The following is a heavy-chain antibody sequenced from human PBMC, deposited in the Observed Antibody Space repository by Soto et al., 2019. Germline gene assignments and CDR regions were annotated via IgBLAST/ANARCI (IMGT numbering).Heavy chain of an antibody. CDR2: AGSGGSR. CDR3: AKLRVQEYSESHFDW. Sequence: EVQLLESGGGLVQPGGSLRLSCAASGFTFNRYAMSWVRQAPGKGLEWVSYAGSGGSRYYLDSVKGRFTISRDNSKNELYLQMSDLRAEDTTVYYCAKLRVQEYSESHFDWWGQGTLVTVSS. J-gene: IGHJ4*02. V-gene: IGHV3-23*01. CDR1: GFTFNRYA. D-gene: IGHD1-1*01.